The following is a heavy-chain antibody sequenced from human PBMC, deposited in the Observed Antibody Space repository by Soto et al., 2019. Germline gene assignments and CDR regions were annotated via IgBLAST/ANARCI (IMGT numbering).Heavy chain of an antibody. J-gene: IGHJ4*02. CDR1: GGSTSGSYYY. Sequence: PETLSPTCAVSGGSTSGSYYYWGWLRQSPGKGPEWFGSVFYNGFTSYNPSLETRVSVSVDTSKNQFSLKVSGVSAADTAVYYCATSHKGYHWNYFDHWGQGALVTVSS. CDR2: VFYNGFT. V-gene: IGHV4-39*01. D-gene: IGHD1-20*01. CDR3: ATSHKGYHWNYFDH.